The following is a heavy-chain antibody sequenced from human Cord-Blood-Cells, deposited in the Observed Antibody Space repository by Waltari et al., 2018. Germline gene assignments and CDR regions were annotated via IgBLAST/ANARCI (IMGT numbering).Heavy chain of an antibody. Sequence: QVQLVESGGGVVQPGRSLRLSCAASGFTFSSYAMHWVRQAPGKGLEWVAVISYDGSNKYYADSVKGRFTISRDNSKNTLYLQMNSLRAEDTAVYYCARDRSYYIDYWGQGTLVTVSS. J-gene: IGHJ4*02. CDR2: ISYDGSNK. CDR1: GFTFSSYA. V-gene: IGHV3-30*04. CDR3: ARDRSYYIDY. D-gene: IGHD3-10*01.